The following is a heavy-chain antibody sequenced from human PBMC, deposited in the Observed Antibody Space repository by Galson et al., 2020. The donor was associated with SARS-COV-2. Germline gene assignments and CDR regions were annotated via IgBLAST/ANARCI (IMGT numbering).Heavy chain of an antibody. J-gene: IGHJ6*03. D-gene: IGHD6-19*01. CDR3: ARHTYSSGYYNYYYMDV. V-gene: IGHV4-39*01. Sequence: SETLSLTCTVSGGSTSRSRHYWGWIRQPPGKGLEWIGSIHYSGSTFYDPSLKSRVTISVDTSKNQLSLKLSSVTAADTAVYFCARHTYSSGYYNYYYMDVWGKGTTVTISS. CDR2: IHYSGST. CDR1: GGSTSRSRHY.